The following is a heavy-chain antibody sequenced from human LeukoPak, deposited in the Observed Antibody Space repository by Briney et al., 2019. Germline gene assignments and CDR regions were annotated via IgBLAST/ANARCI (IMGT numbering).Heavy chain of an antibody. CDR1: GFTFSSYG. CDR2: IRPDGGEK. CDR3: ARDLNGPSFY. J-gene: IGHJ4*02. D-gene: IGHD2-8*01. V-gene: IGHV3-7*01. Sequence: PGRSLRLSCAASGFTFSSYGMHWVRQAPGKGLEWVINIRPDGGEKYFVDSVKGRFTISRDNAKNSLYLQMDSLRVEDTAVYYCARDLNGPSFYWGQGTQVTVSS.